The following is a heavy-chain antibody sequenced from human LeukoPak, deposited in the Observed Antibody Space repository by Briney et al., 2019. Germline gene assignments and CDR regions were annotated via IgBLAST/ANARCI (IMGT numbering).Heavy chain of an antibody. Sequence: KTGGSLRLSCAASGFTFSSYTMNWVRQAPGKGLEWVSSISSSGSYIYYADSVKGRFTLSRDNSKNTLYLQMDTLRAEDTAVYYCARYCSGGCYSGVDYWGQGTLVTVSS. CDR2: ISSSGSYI. D-gene: IGHD2-15*01. V-gene: IGHV3-21*01. CDR3: ARYCSGGCYSGVDY. CDR1: GFTFSSYT. J-gene: IGHJ4*02.